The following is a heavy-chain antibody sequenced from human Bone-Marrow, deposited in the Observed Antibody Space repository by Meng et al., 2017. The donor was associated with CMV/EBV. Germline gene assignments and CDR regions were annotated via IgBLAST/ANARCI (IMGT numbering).Heavy chain of an antibody. Sequence: GGSLRLSCAASGFTVSSNYMSWVRQAPGKGLGWVSVIYSGGSTYYADSVKGRFTISRDNSKNTLYLQMNSLRAEDTAVYYCARDASRAPYYFDYWGQGTLVTVSS. CDR3: ARDASRAPYYFDY. J-gene: IGHJ4*02. CDR2: IYSGGST. V-gene: IGHV3-66*02. CDR1: GFTVSSNY. D-gene: IGHD2-8*01.